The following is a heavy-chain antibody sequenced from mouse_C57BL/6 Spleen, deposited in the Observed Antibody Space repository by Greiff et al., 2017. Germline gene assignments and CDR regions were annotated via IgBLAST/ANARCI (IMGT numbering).Heavy chain of an antibody. D-gene: IGHD2-5*01. CDR3: ARHYSNYVSYYAMDY. J-gene: IGHJ4*01. CDR2: INSDGGST. V-gene: IGHV5-2*01. CDR1: EYEFPSHD. Sequence: EVNVVESGGGLVQPGESLKLSCESNEYEFPSHDMSWVRKTPEKRLELVAAINSDGGSTYYPDTMERRFIISRDNTKKTLYLQMSSLRSEDTALYYCARHYSNYVSYYAMDYWGQGTSVTVSS.